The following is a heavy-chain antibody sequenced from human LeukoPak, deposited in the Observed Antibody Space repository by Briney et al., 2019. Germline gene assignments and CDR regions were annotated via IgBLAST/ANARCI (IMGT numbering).Heavy chain of an antibody. V-gene: IGHV4-4*07. CDR2: IYTSGST. CDR3: ARDRNQWEHDVGAFDI. CDR1: GGSISSYY. Sequence: PSETLSLTCTVSGGSISSYYWGWIRQPAGKGLEWIGRIYTSGSTNYNPSLKSRVTMSVDTSKNQFSLKLSSVTAADTAVYYCARDRNQWEHDVGAFDIWGQGTMVTVSS. D-gene: IGHD1-26*01. J-gene: IGHJ3*02.